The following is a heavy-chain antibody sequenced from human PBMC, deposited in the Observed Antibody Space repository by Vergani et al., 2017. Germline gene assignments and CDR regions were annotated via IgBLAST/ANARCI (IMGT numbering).Heavy chain of an antibody. CDR2: ISAYNGNT. Sequence: QVQLVQSGAEVKKPGASVTVSCKASGYTFTSYGISWVRQAPGQGLEWMGWISAYNGNTNYAQKLQGRVTMTTDTSTSTAYMELRSLRSDDTAVYYCARGQMEYYYDSSGYYPHDAFDIWGQGTMVTVSS. V-gene: IGHV1-18*01. D-gene: IGHD3-22*01. CDR3: ARGQMEYYYDSSGYYPHDAFDI. CDR1: GYTFTSYG. J-gene: IGHJ3*02.